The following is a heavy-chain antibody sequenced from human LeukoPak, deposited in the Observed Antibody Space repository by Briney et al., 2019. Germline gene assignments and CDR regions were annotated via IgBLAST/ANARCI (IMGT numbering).Heavy chain of an antibody. V-gene: IGHV4-39*07. D-gene: IGHD6-13*01. CDR2: INHSGST. CDR1: GGSISSSSYY. Sequence: SETLSLTCTVSGGSISSSSYYWSWIRQPPGKGLEWIGEINHSGSTNYNPSLKSRVTISVDTSKNQFSLKLSSVTAADTAVYYCARGPRFSSSWHNWFDPWGQGTLVTVSS. CDR3: ARGPRFSSSWHNWFDP. J-gene: IGHJ5*02.